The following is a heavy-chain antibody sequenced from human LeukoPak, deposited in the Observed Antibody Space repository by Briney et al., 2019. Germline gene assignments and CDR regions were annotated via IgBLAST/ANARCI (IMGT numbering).Heavy chain of an antibody. Sequence: GGSLRLSCAASGLTFSNYWMDWVRQAPGKGLEWVANIKQDGSEKNYVDSVKGRFIISRDNSKKTLYLQMNSLRAEDTAVYYCAKPGDSRSFDYWGQGTLVTVSS. CDR3: AKPGDSRSFDY. D-gene: IGHD4-17*01. CDR1: GLTFSNYW. V-gene: IGHV3-7*03. CDR2: IKQDGSEK. J-gene: IGHJ4*02.